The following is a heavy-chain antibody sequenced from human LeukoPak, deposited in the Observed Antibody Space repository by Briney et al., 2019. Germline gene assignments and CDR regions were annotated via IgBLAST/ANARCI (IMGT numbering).Heavy chain of an antibody. D-gene: IGHD3-10*01. CDR3: ARDSTALWFGELLMDY. V-gene: IGHV4-38-2*02. CDR2: IYHSGST. CDR1: GYSLSSGYY. J-gene: IGHJ4*02. Sequence: SETLSLTCAVSGYSLSSGYYWGWIRQPPGKGLEWIGSIYHSGSTYYNPSLKSRVTISVDTSKNQFSLKLSSVTAADTAVYYCARDSTALWFGELLMDYWGQGTLVTVSS.